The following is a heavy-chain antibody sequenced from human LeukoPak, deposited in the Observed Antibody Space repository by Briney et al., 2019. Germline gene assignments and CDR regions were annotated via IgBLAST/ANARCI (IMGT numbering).Heavy chain of an antibody. CDR1: GYTFSTYW. J-gene: IGHJ4*02. CDR2: IYPGDSDT. V-gene: IGHV5-51*01. CDR3: ARGSEGNWNLFAY. D-gene: IGHD1-20*01. Sequence: GESLKISCKGSGYTFSTYWIGWVRPMPGKGLEWMGIIYPGDSDTRYSPSFQGQVTISVDKSISTAYLQWSSLKASDTAMYYCARGSEGNWNLFAYWGQGTLVTVSS.